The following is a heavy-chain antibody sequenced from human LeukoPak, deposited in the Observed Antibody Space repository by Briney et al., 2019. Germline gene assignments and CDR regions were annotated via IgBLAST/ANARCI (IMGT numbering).Heavy chain of an antibody. Sequence: ASVKVSCKASGYTFTGYYMHWVRQASGQGLEWMGWINPKSGGTNYAQNFQGRVTMTRDTSISTAYMELSSLRFDDTAIYFCAKIPRVGGTSFDYWGQGTQVTVSS. CDR3: AKIPRVGGTSFDY. J-gene: IGHJ4*02. CDR2: INPKSGGT. V-gene: IGHV1-2*02. CDR1: GYTFTGYY. D-gene: IGHD1-26*01.